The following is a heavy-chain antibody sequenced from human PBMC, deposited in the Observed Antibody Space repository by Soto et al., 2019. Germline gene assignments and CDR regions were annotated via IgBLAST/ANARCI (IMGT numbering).Heavy chain of an antibody. J-gene: IGHJ6*02. D-gene: IGHD5-12*01. Sequence: ASVKDSCKASGDTFSGYPISWERQAPGQGLEWKGGILPILDTANYAQKIQGRVTITADESTSTAYMELSSLRSEDTAVYYCARGGYRGYDFLLDVWGQGTTVTVSS. CDR3: ARGGYRGYDFLLDV. CDR2: ILPILDTA. CDR1: GDTFSGYP. V-gene: IGHV1-69*13.